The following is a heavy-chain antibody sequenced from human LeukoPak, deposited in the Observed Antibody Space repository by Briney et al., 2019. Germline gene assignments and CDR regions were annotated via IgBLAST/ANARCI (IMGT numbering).Heavy chain of an antibody. J-gene: IGHJ6*03. CDR3: ARESAGLGYYYGSGSYDYYYYYYMDV. V-gene: IGHV3-11*04. CDR2: ISSSGSTI. D-gene: IGHD3-10*01. Sequence: GGSLRLSCAASGFTFSDYYMSWIRQAPGKGLEWVSYISSSGSTIYYADSVKGRFTISRDNAKNSLYLQMNSLRAEDTAVYYCARESAGLGYYYGSGSYDYYYYYYMDVWGKGTTVTISS. CDR1: GFTFSDYY.